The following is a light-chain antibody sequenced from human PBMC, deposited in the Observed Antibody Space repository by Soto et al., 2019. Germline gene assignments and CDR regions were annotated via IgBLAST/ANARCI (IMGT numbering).Light chain of an antibody. J-gene: IGKJ1*01. CDR2: GTS. CDR1: QGVSSNY. Sequence: EVVMTQSPGTLSLSPGERATLSCMASQGVSSNYLAWYQQKSGQAPRLLLYGTSSRATGIPERFSGSGSGTDFTLTISRLEPEDFAVYYCQHYGSSRTFGQGTKVDIK. CDR3: QHYGSSRT. V-gene: IGKV3-20*01.